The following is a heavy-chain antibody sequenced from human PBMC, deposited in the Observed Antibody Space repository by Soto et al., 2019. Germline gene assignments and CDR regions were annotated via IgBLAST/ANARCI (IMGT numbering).Heavy chain of an antibody. D-gene: IGHD5-12*01. CDR3: ARAGRYSGYDYNRRPYYYGMDV. CDR2: INHSGST. V-gene: IGHV4-34*01. Sequence: PSETLSLTCAVYGGSFSGYYWSWIRQPPGKGLEWIGEINHSGSTNYNPSLKSRVTISVDTSKNQFSLKLSSVTAADTAVYYCARAGRYSGYDYNRRPYYYGMDVWGQGTTVTVSS. CDR1: GGSFSGYY. J-gene: IGHJ6*02.